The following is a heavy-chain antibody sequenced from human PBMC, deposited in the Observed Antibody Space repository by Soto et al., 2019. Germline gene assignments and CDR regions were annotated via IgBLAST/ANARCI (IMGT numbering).Heavy chain of an antibody. CDR2: VKSKTHGDGT. J-gene: IGHJ4*02. CDR3: AKDRSGVPHVLDY. CDR1: GFIFSNAW. D-gene: IGHD3-10*01. V-gene: IGHV3-15*07. Sequence: PGGSLRLSCAASGFIFSNAWINWVRQAPGKGLEWVGRVKSKTHGDGTSYADSVKGRFTISRDNSKNTLCLQMNSLRAEDTAVYYCAKDRSGVPHVLDYWSQGTLVTVSS.